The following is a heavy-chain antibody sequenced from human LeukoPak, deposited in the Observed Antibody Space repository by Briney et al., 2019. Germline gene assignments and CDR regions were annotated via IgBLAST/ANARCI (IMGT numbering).Heavy chain of an antibody. D-gene: IGHD3-22*01. V-gene: IGHV1-8*01. CDR2: MNPNSGNT. J-gene: IGHJ4*02. Sequence: GASVKVSCKASGYTFTSYDINWVRQAPGQGLEWMGWMNPNSGNTVYAQKFQGRVTMTRNTSISTAYMELSSLRSEDTAVYYCARADYYDSSGPPPFDYWDQGTLVTVSS. CDR1: GYTFTSYD. CDR3: ARADYYDSSGPPPFDY.